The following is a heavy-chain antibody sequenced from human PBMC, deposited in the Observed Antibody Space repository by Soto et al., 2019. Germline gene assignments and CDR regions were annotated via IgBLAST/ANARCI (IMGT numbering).Heavy chain of an antibody. D-gene: IGHD3-22*01. CDR3: LRPGRFRGYYDS. Sequence: EEQLVASGGGSVQPGGSLRVSCAASGFSLSDHHMDWVRQAPGKGLEWVGRSRHKANSYTADLAASVKGRFIISREESQNSVHLQLNSLKSEDTAVYYCLRPGRFRGYYDSWGQGTLVVVSS. CDR1: GFSLSDHH. V-gene: IGHV3-72*01. J-gene: IGHJ4*02. CDR2: SRHKANSYTA.